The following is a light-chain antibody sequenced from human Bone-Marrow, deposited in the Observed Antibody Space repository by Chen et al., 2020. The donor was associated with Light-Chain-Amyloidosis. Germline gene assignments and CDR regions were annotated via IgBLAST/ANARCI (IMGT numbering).Light chain of an antibody. J-gene: IGKJ5*01. CDR2: GAS. V-gene: IGKV3D-15*01. CDR3: QQYNKWPPGIT. Sequence: EIVMTQSPATLSVSPGERVTLSCRASPSISSNLAWYQQKPGQAPRLLIYGASTRASGIPARFSGSGSGTGFTLTITSLQSEDFAVYYCQQYNKWPPGITFGQGTRLEIK. CDR1: PSISSN.